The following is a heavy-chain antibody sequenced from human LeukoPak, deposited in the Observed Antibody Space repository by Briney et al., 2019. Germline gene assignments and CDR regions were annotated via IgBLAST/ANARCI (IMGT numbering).Heavy chain of an antibody. D-gene: IGHD3-22*01. CDR1: RFTFSNYG. Sequence: GGSLRLSCAASRFTFSNYGVNWVRQAPGKGLEWVSYINSRSSTIYYADSVRGRFTIPRDNSKNTLYLQMNSLRAEDTAVYYCANGNVYYDSSALLDFDYWGQGTLVTVSS. CDR3: ANGNVYYDSSALLDFDY. CDR2: INSRSSTI. V-gene: IGHV3-48*01. J-gene: IGHJ4*02.